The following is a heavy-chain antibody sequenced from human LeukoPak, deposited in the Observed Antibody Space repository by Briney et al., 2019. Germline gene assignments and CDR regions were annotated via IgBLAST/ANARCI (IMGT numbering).Heavy chain of an antibody. CDR1: GYTLTSYG. CDR3: ARVQYQLLSWFDP. V-gene: IGHV1-18*01. CDR2: ISAYNGNT. Sequence: ASVKVSCKASGYTLTSYGVSWVRQAPGQGLEWMGWISAYNGNTNYAQKLQGRVTMTTDTSTSTAYMELWSLRSDDTAVYYCARVQYQLLSWFDPWGQGTLVTVSS. J-gene: IGHJ5*02. D-gene: IGHD2-2*01.